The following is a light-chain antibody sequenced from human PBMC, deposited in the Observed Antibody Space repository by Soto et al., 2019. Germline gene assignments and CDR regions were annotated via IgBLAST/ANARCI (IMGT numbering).Light chain of an antibody. CDR2: AAS. V-gene: IGKV1-39*01. CDR3: QQRYSTPLT. CDR1: QTISGY. J-gene: IGKJ1*01. Sequence: DMQITQAPSSLSASVGDRVTISFRASQTISGYLNWYQQKPGKAPELLXYAASYLGNGVPSRFSVSASGTDVTLTLSSLKTEDFATYYGQQRYSTPLTFGQGTKVDIK.